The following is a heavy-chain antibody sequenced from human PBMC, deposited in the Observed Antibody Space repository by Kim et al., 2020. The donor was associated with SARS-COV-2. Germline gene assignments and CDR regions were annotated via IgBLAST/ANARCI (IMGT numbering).Heavy chain of an antibody. D-gene: IGHD6-19*01. J-gene: IGHJ5*02. CDR2: IYSGGST. CDR3: ARDQQSSGWYTGWGWFDP. CDR1: GFTVSSNY. V-gene: IGHV3-53*01. Sequence: GGSLRLSCAASGFTVSSNYMSWVRQAPGKGLEWVSVIYSGGSTYYADSVKGRFTISRDNSKNTLYLQMNSLRAEDTAVYYCARDQQSSGWYTGWGWFDPWGQGTLVTVSS.